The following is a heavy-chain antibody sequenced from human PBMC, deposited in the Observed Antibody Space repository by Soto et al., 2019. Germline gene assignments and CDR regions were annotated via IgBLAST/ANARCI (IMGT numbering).Heavy chain of an antibody. CDR2: INAGNGNT. CDR1: GYTFTSYA. CDR3: ARARNWNYGGHDY. Sequence: QVQLVQSGAEVKKPGASVKVSCKASGYTFTSYAMHWVRQAPXQRLEWMGWINAGNGNTKYSQKFQGRVTITRDTSASTAYMELSSLRSEDTAVYYCARARNWNYGGHDYWGQGTLVTVSS. J-gene: IGHJ4*02. D-gene: IGHD1-7*01. V-gene: IGHV1-3*01.